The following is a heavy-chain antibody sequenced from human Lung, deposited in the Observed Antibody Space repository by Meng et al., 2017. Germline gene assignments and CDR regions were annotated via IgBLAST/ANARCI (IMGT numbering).Heavy chain of an antibody. V-gene: IGHV3-23*01. CDR2: ISGSGGST. CDR3: AKDQWQNLVRWFDP. CDR1: GFTFSSHA. J-gene: IGHJ5*02. Sequence: EVQLLESGGGLVQPGGSLRLSCAASGFTFSSHAMSWVRQAPGKGLEWGSAISGSGGSTYYADSVRGRFTISRDNSKKTLHLQMNSLRAEDTALYYCAKDQWQNLVRWFDPWGRGTLVTVSS. D-gene: IGHD6-13*01.